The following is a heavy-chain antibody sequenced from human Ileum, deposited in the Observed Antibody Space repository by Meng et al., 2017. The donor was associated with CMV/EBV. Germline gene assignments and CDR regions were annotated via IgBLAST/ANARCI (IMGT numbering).Heavy chain of an antibody. D-gene: IGHD3-9*01. CDR2: ISSRGTTV. V-gene: IGHV3-11*01. CDR1: GFTFSDYY. J-gene: IGHJ5*02. Sequence: GFTFSDYYMSWIRHTTGKGLEWISYISSRGTTVYNTESLKGRFTISRDNANNSLYLQMNSLRAGDTAMYYCARGPFEILRARGWFDPWGQGTLVTVSS. CDR3: ARGPFEILRARGWFDP.